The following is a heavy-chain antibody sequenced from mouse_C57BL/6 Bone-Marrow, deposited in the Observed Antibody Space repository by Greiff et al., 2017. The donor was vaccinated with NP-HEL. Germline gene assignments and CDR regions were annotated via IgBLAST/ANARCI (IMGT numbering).Heavy chain of an antibody. CDR1: GYSITSGNY. CDR3: ASRGGSPWDFDV. J-gene: IGHJ1*03. CDR2: ISYDGSN. Sequence: EVKLQESGPGLVKPSQSLSLTCSVTGYSITSGNYWSWIRQFPGNKQEWMGYISYDGSNNYNPSLKNRISITSDTSKNQFFLKLNAVTTEDTASYYCASRGGSPWDFDVWGTGTTVTVSS. V-gene: IGHV3-6*01.